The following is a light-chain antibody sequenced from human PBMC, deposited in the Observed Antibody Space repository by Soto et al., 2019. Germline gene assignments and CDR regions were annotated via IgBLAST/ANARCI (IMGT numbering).Light chain of an antibody. CDR3: SSYTSSDTPYV. J-gene: IGLJ1*01. Sequence: QSALTQPASVSGSPGQSITISCTGTSSDVGGYNYVSWYQQHPDTAPKLMIYVVSNRPSGVSNRFSGSKSGTTASLTISGLQAEDEADYYCSSYTSSDTPYVFGTGTKVTVL. CDR2: VVS. V-gene: IGLV2-14*01. CDR1: SSDVGGYNY.